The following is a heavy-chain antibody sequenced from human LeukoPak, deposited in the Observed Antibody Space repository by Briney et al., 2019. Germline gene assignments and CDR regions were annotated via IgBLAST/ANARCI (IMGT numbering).Heavy chain of an antibody. J-gene: IGHJ6*02. V-gene: IGHV4-59*13. CDR1: GGSLSNYY. Sequence: SETLSLTCTVSGGSLSNYYWSWIRQPPGKGLEWIGYIYYSGSTKYNPSHKSRVTISVDTSKNQFSLNLSSVTAADTAMYYCARTGYCSRISCYPYYYGMDVWGQGTTVTVSS. CDR3: ARTGYCSRISCYPYYYGMDV. CDR2: IYYSGST. D-gene: IGHD2-2*01.